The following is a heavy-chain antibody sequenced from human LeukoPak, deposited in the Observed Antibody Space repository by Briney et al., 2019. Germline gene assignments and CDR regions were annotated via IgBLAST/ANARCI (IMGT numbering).Heavy chain of an antibody. V-gene: IGHV7-4-1*02. CDR2: INTNTGNP. Sequence: ASVKVSCKASGGTFSSYAISWVRQAPGQGLEWMGWINTNTGNPTYAQGFTGRFVFSLDTSVSTAYLQISSLKAEDTAVYYCARGSSSGWYAGNYWGQGTLVTVSS. CDR3: ARGSSSGWYAGNY. J-gene: IGHJ4*02. D-gene: IGHD6-19*01. CDR1: GGTFSSYA.